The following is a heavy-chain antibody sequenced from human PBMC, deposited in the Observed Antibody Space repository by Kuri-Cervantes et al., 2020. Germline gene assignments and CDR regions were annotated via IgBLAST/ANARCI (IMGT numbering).Heavy chain of an antibody. J-gene: IGHJ5*01. CDR3: ARKAYGPGYYYADS. CDR1: GFTFSSYD. D-gene: IGHD3-10*01. Sequence: GESLKISCAASGFTFSSYDMHWVRQATGKGLEWVSAIGTAGDTYYPGSVKGRFTISRENAKNSLYLQMNSLRAGDTAVYYCARKAYGPGYYYADSWGQGTLVTVSS. V-gene: IGHV3-13*01. CDR2: IGTAGDT.